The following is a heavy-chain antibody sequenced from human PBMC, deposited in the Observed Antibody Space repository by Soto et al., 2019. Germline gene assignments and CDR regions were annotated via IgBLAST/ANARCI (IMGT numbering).Heavy chain of an antibody. CDR2: IIPLFGTA. Sequence: ASVKVSCKASGVTFSSETLGWVRQAPGQGLEWVGGIIPLFGTASYAQKFQGRVTITADESTSTVYMGLSSLRSDDTAVYFCATELGENPASPFDAWGQGTLVTVS. J-gene: IGHJ4*02. D-gene: IGHD3-10*01. V-gene: IGHV1-69*13. CDR3: ATELGENPASPFDA. CDR1: GVTFSSET.